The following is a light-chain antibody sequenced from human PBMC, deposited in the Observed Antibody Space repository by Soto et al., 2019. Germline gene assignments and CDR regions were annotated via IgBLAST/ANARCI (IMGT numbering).Light chain of an antibody. V-gene: IGLV2-14*01. CDR2: DVS. CDR1: SSDVGAYNY. Sequence: QSALTQPASVSGSPGRSITISCTGTSSDVGAYNYVSWYQQYPGKAPKLMIYDVSNRPSGVSNRFSGSKSGNTASLTISGLQADDEADYYCSSYTSSSTPLFGGGTKLTVL. J-gene: IGLJ2*01. CDR3: SSYTSSSTPL.